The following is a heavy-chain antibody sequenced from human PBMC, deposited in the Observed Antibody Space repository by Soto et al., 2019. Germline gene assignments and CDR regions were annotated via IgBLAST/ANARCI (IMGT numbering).Heavy chain of an antibody. Sequence: QVQLQESGPGLVKPSETLSLTCTVSGGSISSYYWSWIRQPPGKGLEWIGYIYYSGSTNYNPSLKSRVTISVDTSKNQFSLKLSSVTAADTAVYYCARVGATGYSTPQALGAYWYFDLWGRGTLVTVSS. CDR2: IYYSGST. D-gene: IGHD6-13*01. J-gene: IGHJ2*01. CDR1: GGSISSYY. CDR3: ARVGATGYSTPQALGAYWYFDL. V-gene: IGHV4-59*01.